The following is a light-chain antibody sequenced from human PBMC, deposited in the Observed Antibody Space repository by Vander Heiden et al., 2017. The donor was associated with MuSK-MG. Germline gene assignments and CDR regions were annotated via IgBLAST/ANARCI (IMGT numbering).Light chain of an antibody. J-gene: IGKJ4*01. CDR2: DAS. V-gene: IGKV3-11*01. Sequence: EILLTQSPATLSLSPGERATLSCRASQSVSRYLAWYQQKPGQAPRLLIYDASNRATGIPARFSGSGSGTDFTLTISSLEHEDFAVYYGQQRSNWVTFGGGTKVEIK. CDR1: QSVSRY. CDR3: QQRSNWVT.